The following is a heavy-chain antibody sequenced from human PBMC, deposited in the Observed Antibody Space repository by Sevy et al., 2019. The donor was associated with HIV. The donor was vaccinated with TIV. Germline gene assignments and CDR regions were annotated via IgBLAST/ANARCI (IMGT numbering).Heavy chain of an antibody. CDR3: ARXXRYSXXSXGXXXX. J-gene: IGHJ5*02. CDR2: INXXXXT. CDR1: XGXXXGYY. V-gene: IGHV4-34*01. Sequence: SXTLXLXCAVXXGXXXGYYWXXIRQPPXKXLEXXXXINXXXXTNYNPSLKSRVTISVDTSKNQFSLKLSSVTAADTAVYYCARXXRYSXXSXGXXXXXGQGTLVTVSS. D-gene: IGHD6-6*01.